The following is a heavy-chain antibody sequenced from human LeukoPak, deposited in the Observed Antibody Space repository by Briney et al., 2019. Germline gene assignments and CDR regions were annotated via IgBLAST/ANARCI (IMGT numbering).Heavy chain of an antibody. CDR2: ISSSGSAI. V-gene: IGHV3-48*03. Sequence: GGSLRLSCAASGFTFSSYEMNWVRQAPGKGVEWVSYISSSGSAIYYADSVKGRFTISRDNAKNSLYLQMNSLRAEDTAVYYCAIMDPYCGGDCYTRDAFDIWGQGTMVTVSS. J-gene: IGHJ3*02. CDR1: GFTFSSYE. CDR3: AIMDPYCGGDCYTRDAFDI. D-gene: IGHD2-21*02.